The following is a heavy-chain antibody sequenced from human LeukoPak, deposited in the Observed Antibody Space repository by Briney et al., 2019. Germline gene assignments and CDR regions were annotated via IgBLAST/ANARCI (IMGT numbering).Heavy chain of an antibody. D-gene: IGHD5-24*01. Sequence: PGGSRRPSRAASGFAFSTFGMHWVRQAPGKGLEWVAVVWYDGTNQYYADSVKGRFTISRDNSKNTVFLQMNSLRAEDTAVYFCARGIMVRWLKLGDDFDVGGQGTMVTVSS. V-gene: IGHV3-33*01. CDR1: GFAFSTFG. CDR3: ARGIMVRWLKLGDDFDV. J-gene: IGHJ3*01. CDR2: VWYDGTNQ.